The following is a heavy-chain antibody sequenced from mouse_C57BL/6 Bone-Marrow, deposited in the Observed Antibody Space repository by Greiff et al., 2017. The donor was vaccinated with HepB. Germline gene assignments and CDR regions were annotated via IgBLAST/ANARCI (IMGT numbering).Heavy chain of an antibody. D-gene: IGHD1-2*01. CDR1: GFTFSDAW. Sequence: EVKVEESGGGLVQPGGSMKLSCAASGFTFSDAWMDWVRQSPEKGLEWVAEIRNKANNHATYYAESVKGRFTISRDDSKSSVYLQMNSLRAEDTGIYYCTPHYGRDYAMDYWGQGTSVTVSS. V-gene: IGHV6-6*01. CDR3: TPHYGRDYAMDY. CDR2: IRNKANNHAT. J-gene: IGHJ4*01.